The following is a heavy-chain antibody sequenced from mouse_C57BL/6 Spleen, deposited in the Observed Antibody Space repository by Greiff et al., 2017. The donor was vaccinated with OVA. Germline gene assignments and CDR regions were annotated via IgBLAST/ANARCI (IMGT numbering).Heavy chain of an antibody. CDR2: ISYDGSN. J-gene: IGHJ2*01. CDR1: GYSITSGYY. D-gene: IGHD1-1*01. V-gene: IGHV3-6*01. Sequence: EVKLVESGPGLVKPSQSLSLTCSVTGYSITSGYYWNWIRQFPGNKLGWMGYISYDGSNNYNPSLKNRISITRDTSKNQFFLKLNSVTTEDTATYYCARGRAITTVVDYWGQGTTLTVSS. CDR3: ARGRAITTVVDY.